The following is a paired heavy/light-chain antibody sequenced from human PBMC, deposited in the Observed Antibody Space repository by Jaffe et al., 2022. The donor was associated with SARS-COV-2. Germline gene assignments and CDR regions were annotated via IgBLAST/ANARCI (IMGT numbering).Light chain of an antibody. Sequence: DIQMTQSPSSLSASVGDMVTITCRASQNIHSYLNWYQQKSGKAPKLLIYGASVLQSGVPSRFSGSGSGTDFTLTINSLQREDFATYFCQHTYTLSRTFGQGTRVDVK. J-gene: IGKJ1*01. CDR3: QHTYTLSRT. V-gene: IGKV1-39*01. CDR1: QNIHSY. CDR2: GAS.
Heavy chain of an antibody. CDR1: GGSLSGYD. J-gene: IGHJ5*02. V-gene: IGHV4-34*01. D-gene: IGHD4-17*01. CDR3: TRSPPGVTTTQYTYFDP. Sequence: QVQLQQWGAGLLKPSETLSLTCGVYGGSLSGYDWNWIRQAPGKGLEWIGDFNHRGNTNYNPSLKSRVTISVDSSMNQFSLTLSSVTAADTAVYYCTRSPPGVTTTQYTYFDPWGQGTLVTVSS. CDR2: FNHRGNT.